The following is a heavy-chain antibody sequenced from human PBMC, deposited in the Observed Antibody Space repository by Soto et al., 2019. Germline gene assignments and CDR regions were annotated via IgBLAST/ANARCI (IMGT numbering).Heavy chain of an antibody. D-gene: IGHD3-10*01. CDR3: TTDPLSLTYYYGSGSYLNYFDY. J-gene: IGHJ4*02. CDR1: GFTFSNAW. Sequence: GGSLRLSCAASGFTFSNAWMNWVRQAPGKGLEWVGRTKSKTDGGTTDYAAPVKGRFTISRDDSKNTLYLQMNSLKTEDTAVYYCTTDPLSLTYYYGSGSYLNYFDYWGQGTLVTVSS. CDR2: TKSKTDGGTT. V-gene: IGHV3-15*07.